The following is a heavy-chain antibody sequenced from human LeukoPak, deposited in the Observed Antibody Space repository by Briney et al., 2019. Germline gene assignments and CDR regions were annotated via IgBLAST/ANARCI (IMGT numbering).Heavy chain of an antibody. Sequence: SVKVSCKASGGTFSSYAISWVRQAPGQGLEWMGGIIPIFGTANYAQKFQGRVTITADESTSTAYMELSSLRSEDTAVYYCARDQDYGGKMYYWGQGTLVTVSS. D-gene: IGHD4-23*01. J-gene: IGHJ4*02. CDR2: IIPIFGTA. V-gene: IGHV1-69*01. CDR1: GGTFSSYA. CDR3: ARDQDYGGKMYY.